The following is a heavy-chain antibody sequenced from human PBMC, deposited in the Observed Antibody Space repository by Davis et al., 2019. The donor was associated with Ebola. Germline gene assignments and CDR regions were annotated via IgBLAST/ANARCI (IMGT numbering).Heavy chain of an antibody. CDR2: INWNGGST. J-gene: IGHJ4*02. CDR1: GFTFDDYG. V-gene: IGHV3-20*04. CDR3: ARVYLGILDY. D-gene: IGHD7-27*01. Sequence: GESLKISCAASGFTFDDYGMSWVRQAPGKGLEWVSGINWNGGSTGYADSVKGRFTISRDNAKNSLYLQMNSLRAEDTALYYCARVYLGILDYWGQGTLVTVSS.